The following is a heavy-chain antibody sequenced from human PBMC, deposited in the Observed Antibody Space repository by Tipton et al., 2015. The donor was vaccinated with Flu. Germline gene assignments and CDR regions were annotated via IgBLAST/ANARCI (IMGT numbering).Heavy chain of an antibody. CDR1: GDYISDYY. CDR2: IHHTGKT. CDR3: ARGNCGGAFDT. D-gene: IGHD7-27*01. Sequence: TLSLTCIVSGDYISDYYWNWIRQSPGGGLEWIGYIHHTGKTNQNPSLKSRLTVSVDTSRNQFSLTLNSVAAADTAVYFCARGNCGGAFDTWGQGTMVTVSS. V-gene: IGHV4-59*01. J-gene: IGHJ3*02.